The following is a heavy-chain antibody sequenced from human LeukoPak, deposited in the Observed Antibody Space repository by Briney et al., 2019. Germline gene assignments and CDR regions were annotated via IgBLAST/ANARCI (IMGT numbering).Heavy chain of an antibody. CDR1: GFTFSSYA. CDR2: LSGSADST. Sequence: GGSLRLSCAAPGFTFSSYAMSWVRQAPGKGLEWVAALSGSADSTYHADSVKGRFTISRDNSGNTVYLQINSLRAEDTAVYFCAKAARMTLFGVTYFYMGVWGTGTTVTVFS. CDR3: AKAARMTLFGVTYFYMGV. J-gene: IGHJ6*03. D-gene: IGHD3-3*01. V-gene: IGHV3-23*01.